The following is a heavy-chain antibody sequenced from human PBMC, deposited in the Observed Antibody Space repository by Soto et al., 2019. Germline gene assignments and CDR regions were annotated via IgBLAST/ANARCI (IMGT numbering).Heavy chain of an antibody. Sequence: SVKVSCKASGYTFTGYYMHWVRQAPGQGLEWMGWINPNSGGTNYAQKFQGRVTMTRDMSISTAYMELSRLRSDDTAVYYCARDKDIVATISTPYYYYYGMDVWGQGTTVTVSS. CDR3: ARDKDIVATISTPYYYYYGMDV. D-gene: IGHD5-12*01. CDR2: INPNSGGT. V-gene: IGHV1-2*02. J-gene: IGHJ6*02. CDR1: GYTFTGYY.